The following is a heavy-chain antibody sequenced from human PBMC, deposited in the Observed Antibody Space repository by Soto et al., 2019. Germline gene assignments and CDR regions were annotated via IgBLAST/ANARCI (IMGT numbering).Heavy chain of an antibody. D-gene: IGHD3-22*01. Sequence: SETLAVRTRVFWGSSGGIAGYRTCIRHPPGKGLEWVATIYYSGATYYNPSLKSRLTISVDTSKNQFSLRLSSVTAADTAMYYCARYYDTSNRPYFAHWRQGTRVTVSS. CDR3: ARYYDTSNRPYFAH. J-gene: IGHJ1*01. V-gene: IGHV4-39*01. CDR2: IYYSGAT. CDR1: WGSSGGIAGY.